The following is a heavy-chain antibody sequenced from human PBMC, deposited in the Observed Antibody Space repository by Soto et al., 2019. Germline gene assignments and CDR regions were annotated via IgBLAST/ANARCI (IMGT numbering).Heavy chain of an antibody. J-gene: IGHJ4*02. V-gene: IGHV1-69*12. Sequence: QVQLVQSGAEVKKPGSSVKVSCKASGGTFSSYAISWVRQAPGQGLEWMGGIIPIFGTANYAQKFQGRVTITADESTSTXXMELSSLRSEDTAVYYCARGGLGYCSGGSCYASDYWGQGTLVTVSS. D-gene: IGHD2-15*01. CDR2: IIPIFGTA. CDR1: GGTFSSYA. CDR3: ARGGLGYCSGGSCYASDY.